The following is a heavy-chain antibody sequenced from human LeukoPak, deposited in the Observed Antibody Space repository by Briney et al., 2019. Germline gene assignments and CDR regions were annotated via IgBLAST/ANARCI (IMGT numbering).Heavy chain of an antibody. J-gene: IGHJ5*02. V-gene: IGHV5-51*01. CDR3: ARQSCSSTSCYLSWFDP. CDR1: GYSFTSYW. CDR2: IYPGDSDT. Sequence: GESLKISCKGSGYSFTSYWIGWVRQMPGKGLEWMGIIYPGDSDTRYSPSFQGQVTISADKSISTAYLQWSSLKASDTAMYYCARQSCSSTSCYLSWFDPWGQGTLVTVSS. D-gene: IGHD2-2*01.